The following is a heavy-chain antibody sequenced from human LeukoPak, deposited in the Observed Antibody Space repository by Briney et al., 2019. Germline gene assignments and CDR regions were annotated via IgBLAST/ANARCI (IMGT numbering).Heavy chain of an antibody. CDR3: AREGYGMDV. J-gene: IGHJ6*02. CDR2: ISRSSSYI. V-gene: IGHV3-21*01. Sequence: GCALSLSCAASGFTFSCYRMKWLRQAPGKALERLSSISRSSSYIFYADSVKGRFTISRDNAKNSLYLQMNSLRAEDTAVYYCAREGYGMDVWGQGTTVTVCS. CDR1: GFTFSCYR.